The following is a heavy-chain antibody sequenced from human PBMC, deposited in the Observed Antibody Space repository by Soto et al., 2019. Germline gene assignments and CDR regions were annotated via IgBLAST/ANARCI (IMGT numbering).Heavy chain of an antibody. CDR3: ASASIAARLTLFDY. J-gene: IGHJ4*02. V-gene: IGHV3-33*01. CDR1: GFTFSSYG. CDR2: IWYDGSNK. Sequence: GGSLRLSCAASGFTFSSYGMHWVRQAPGKGLEWVAVIWYDGSNKYYADSVKGRFTISRDNSKNTLYLQMNSLRAEDTAVYYCASASIAARLTLFDYWGQGTLVTAPQ. D-gene: IGHD6-6*01.